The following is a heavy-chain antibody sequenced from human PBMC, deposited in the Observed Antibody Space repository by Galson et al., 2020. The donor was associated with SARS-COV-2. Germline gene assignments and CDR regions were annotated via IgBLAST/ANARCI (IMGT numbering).Heavy chain of an antibody. V-gene: IGHV3-53*01. CDR3: ARGLQYAFDV. Sequence: GGSLRLSCGASGFTVGSNYLSWVRQSPERGLEWVSVIYSGGGTDYADSVKGRFTISRDNSKNTVYLQMNSLGVEDTALYHCARGLQYAFDVWGQGTMVTVSS. D-gene: IGHD4-4*01. CDR2: IYSGGGT. J-gene: IGHJ3*01. CDR1: GFTVGSNY.